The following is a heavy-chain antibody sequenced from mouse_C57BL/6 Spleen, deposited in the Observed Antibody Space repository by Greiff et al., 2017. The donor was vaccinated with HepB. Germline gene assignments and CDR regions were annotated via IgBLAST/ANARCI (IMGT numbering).Heavy chain of an antibody. CDR3: TRWGNGNYEGYYFDY. CDR1: GYTFTDYE. V-gene: IGHV1-15*01. CDR2: IDPETGGT. J-gene: IGHJ2*01. D-gene: IGHD2-1*01. Sequence: VKLLESGAELVRPGASVTLSCKASGYTFTDYEMHWVKQTPVHGLEWIGAIDPETGGTAYNQKFKGKAILTADKSSSTAYMELRSLTSEDSAVYYCTRWGNGNYEGYYFDYWGQGTTLTVSS.